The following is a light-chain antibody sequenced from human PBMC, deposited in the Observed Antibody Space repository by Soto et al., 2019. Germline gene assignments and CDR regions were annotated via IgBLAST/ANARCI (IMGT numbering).Light chain of an antibody. Sequence: EIVMTQSPATLSVSPGERATLSCRASQSVSSNLAWYQQKPGQAPRLLIYGASTRATGIPVRFSGSGSGTESTLTISRLQSEDFAVYYCQQYNNWPRTFGQGTKVEIK. J-gene: IGKJ1*01. V-gene: IGKV3-15*01. CDR3: QQYNNWPRT. CDR2: GAS. CDR1: QSVSSN.